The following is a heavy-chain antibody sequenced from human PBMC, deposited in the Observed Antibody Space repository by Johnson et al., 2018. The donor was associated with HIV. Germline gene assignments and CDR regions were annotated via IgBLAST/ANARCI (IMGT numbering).Heavy chain of an antibody. J-gene: IGHJ3*02. V-gene: IGHV3-11*04. D-gene: IGHD1-1*01. CDR1: GFSFSDYY. CDR3: ASRYTVDAFDI. Sequence: QVQLVESGGGLVNPGGSLRLSCAASGFSFSDYYMSWIRQAPGKGLEWVSYITSSGGSTYYADSVKGRFTISRDNSKNTLYLQMNSLRAEDTAVYYCASRYTVDAFDIWGQGTMVTVSS. CDR2: ITSSGGST.